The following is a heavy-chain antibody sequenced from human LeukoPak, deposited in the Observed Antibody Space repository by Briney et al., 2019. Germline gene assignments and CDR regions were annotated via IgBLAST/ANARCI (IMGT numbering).Heavy chain of an antibody. J-gene: IGHJ4*02. CDR3: AKRARDGYNSHIDY. Sequence: GSLRLSCIGSGFIFKNYAMNWVRQAPGKGLEGVSVISGSGDETYYAYSVKGRFTLSRDNSKNTLYLQMTSLSAEDTAVYYCAKRARDGYNSHIDYWGQGTLVTVSS. D-gene: IGHD5-24*01. CDR1: GFIFKNYA. V-gene: IGHV3-23*01. CDR2: ISGSGDET.